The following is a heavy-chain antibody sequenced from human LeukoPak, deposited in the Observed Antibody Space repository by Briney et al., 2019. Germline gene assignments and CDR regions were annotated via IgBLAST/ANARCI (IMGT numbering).Heavy chain of an antibody. J-gene: IGHJ2*01. Sequence: SETLSLTCAVYGGSFSGYYWSWIRQPPGKGLEWIGEINHSGSTNYNPSLKSRVTISVDTSKNQFSLKLSSVTAADTAEYYCARLGYCSSTSCRYWYFDLWGRGTLVTVSS. D-gene: IGHD2-2*01. V-gene: IGHV4-34*01. CDR2: INHSGST. CDR1: GGSFSGYY. CDR3: ARLGYCSSTSCRYWYFDL.